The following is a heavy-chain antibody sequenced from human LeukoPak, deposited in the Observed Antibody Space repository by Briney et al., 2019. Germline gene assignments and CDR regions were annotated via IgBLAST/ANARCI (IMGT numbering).Heavy chain of an antibody. CDR1: GFDFSLYS. CDR3: AKRFESGSYGHYYYGMDV. D-gene: IGHD1-26*01. CDR2: VSPSSSTI. J-gene: IGHJ6*02. V-gene: IGHV3-48*04. Sequence: GGSLRLSCAASGFDFSLYSMNWVRQGPGKGLEWISYVSPSSSTIYYADSVKGRFTISRDNAENSLYLQMNSLRAEDTAVYYCAKRFESGSYGHYYYGMDVWGQGTTVTVSS.